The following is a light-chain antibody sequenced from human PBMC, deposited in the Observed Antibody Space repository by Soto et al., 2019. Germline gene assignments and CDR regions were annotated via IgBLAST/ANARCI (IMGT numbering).Light chain of an antibody. CDR3: QQYNDLST. V-gene: IGKV1-5*03. CDR2: KAS. J-gene: IGKJ4*01. CDR1: QTVGTC. Sequence: DIQTTHSPSTLSASVGDTFTTTCRASQTVGTCLAWYQQKPAQAPKLLIYKASTLATGIPARFSGSGSGTEFTLTISSLQADDFATYYCQQYNDLSTFGGGTKVDIK.